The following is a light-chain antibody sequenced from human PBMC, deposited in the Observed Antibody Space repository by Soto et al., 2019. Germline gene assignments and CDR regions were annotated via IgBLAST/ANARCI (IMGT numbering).Light chain of an antibody. V-gene: IGLV2-14*01. CDR2: DVT. J-gene: IGLJ6*01. CDR3: SSYTTRSTLV. Sequence: QSVLTQHASVSGSPGQSITISCTGTSSDVGAYDFVSWYQHSPGKAPKLVTFDVTHRPPGISDRFSGSKSANTASLTISGLQAADEAFYYCSSYTTRSTLVFGGGTKVTVL. CDR1: SSDVGAYDF.